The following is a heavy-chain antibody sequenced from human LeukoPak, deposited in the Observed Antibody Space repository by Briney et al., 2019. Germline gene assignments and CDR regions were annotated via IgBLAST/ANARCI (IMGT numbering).Heavy chain of an antibody. Sequence: KPSETPSPPRAVHGGAFSGFYWGWIRPPPRKGRGWSWGNKLSGSTNYNPSLKSRVTISVDTSKNQFSLKLSSVTAADTAVYYCARILKYYYDSSGYYSYFDYWGQGTLVTVSS. J-gene: IGHJ4*02. V-gene: IGHV4-34*01. CDR3: ARILKYYYDSSGYYSYFDY. CDR1: GGAFSGFY. CDR2: NKLSGST. D-gene: IGHD3-22*01.